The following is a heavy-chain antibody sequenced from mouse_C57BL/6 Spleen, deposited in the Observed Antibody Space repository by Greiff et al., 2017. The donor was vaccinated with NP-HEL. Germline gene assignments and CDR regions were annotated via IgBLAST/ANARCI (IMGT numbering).Heavy chain of an antibody. CDR3: ARSIYGSSYPFAY. Sequence: QVQLKESGAELAKPGASVKLSCKASGYTFTSYWMHWVKQRPGQGLEWIGYINPSSGYTKYNQKFKDKATLTADKSSSTAYMQLSSLTYEDSAVYYCARSIYGSSYPFAYWGQGTLVTVSA. J-gene: IGHJ3*01. D-gene: IGHD1-1*01. CDR1: GYTFTSYW. V-gene: IGHV1-7*01. CDR2: INPSSGYT.